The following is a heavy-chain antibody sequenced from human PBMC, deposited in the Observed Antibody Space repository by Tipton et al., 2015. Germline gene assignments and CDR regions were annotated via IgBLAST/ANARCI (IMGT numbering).Heavy chain of an antibody. Sequence: TLSLTCNVSGASIDTYSWSWIRQPPGKGLEWIAGFFSSGNTYYNPSLKSRVSISVDTSKNQFSLKVSSVTAADTAVYYCARDRVRAVTEVHNWFHPWGQGTLVTVSS. CDR2: FFSSGNT. V-gene: IGHV4-59*12. J-gene: IGHJ5*02. D-gene: IGHD2-21*02. CDR3: ARDRVRAVTEVHNWFHP. CDR1: GASIDTYS.